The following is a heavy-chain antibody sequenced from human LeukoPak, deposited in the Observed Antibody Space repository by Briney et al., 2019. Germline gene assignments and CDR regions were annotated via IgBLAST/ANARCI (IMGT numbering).Heavy chain of an antibody. V-gene: IGHV4-34*01. CDR1: GGSFSGYY. CDR3: AMTVGDGYNLEFDY. J-gene: IGHJ4*02. D-gene: IGHD5-24*01. Sequence: PSETLSLTCAVYGGSFSGYYWSWIRQPPGKGLEWIGEINHSGSTNYNPSLKSRVTISVDTSKNQFSLKLSSVTAADTAVYYCAMTVGDGYNLEFDYWGQGTLVTVSS. CDR2: INHSGST.